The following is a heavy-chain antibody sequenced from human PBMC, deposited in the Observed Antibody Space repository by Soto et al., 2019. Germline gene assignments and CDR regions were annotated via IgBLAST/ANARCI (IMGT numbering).Heavy chain of an antibody. CDR1: GGSISSGDYY. D-gene: IGHD1-20*01. J-gene: IGHJ3*02. Sequence: TLPHTCTVSGGSISSGDYYWCWIRQPPGKGLEWIGYIYYSGSTYYNPSLKSRVTISVDTSKNQFSLKLSSVTAADTAVYYCARVRHINAFDIWGQGTMVT. CDR2: IYYSGST. CDR3: ARVRHINAFDI. V-gene: IGHV4-30-4*01.